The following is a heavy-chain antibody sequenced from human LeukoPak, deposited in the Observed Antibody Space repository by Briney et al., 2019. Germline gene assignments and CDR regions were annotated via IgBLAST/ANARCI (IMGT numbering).Heavy chain of an antibody. J-gene: IGHJ4*02. CDR1: GFTFSSYW. Sequence: PGGSLRLSCAASGFTFSSYWMSWVRQAPGKGLEWVANIKQDGSEKYYVDSVKGRFTISRDNAKNSLYLQMNSLRAEDTAVYYCARDRGITMIVVVITNPGYWGQGTLVTVSS. D-gene: IGHD3-22*01. V-gene: IGHV3-7*01. CDR2: IKQDGSEK. CDR3: ARDRGITMIVVVITNPGY.